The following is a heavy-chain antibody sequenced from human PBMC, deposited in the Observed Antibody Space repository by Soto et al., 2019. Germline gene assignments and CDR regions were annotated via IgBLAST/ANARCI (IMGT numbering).Heavy chain of an antibody. V-gene: IGHV4-34*01. CDR1: XXXXXXXXXXX. J-gene: IGHJ6*02. CDR2: INHSGST. CDR3: XXXXXXXXXXXXXXYGMDV. Sequence: QVQLQQWGAGLLKPSETLSLTCAVNXXXXXXXXXXXXSXIRXXXXXGXEWIGEINHSGSTNYNPSLKSRVTISVDTXXXXXXXXXXXXXXXXXXXXXXXXXXXXXXXXXXXXYGMDVWGQGTTVTVSS.